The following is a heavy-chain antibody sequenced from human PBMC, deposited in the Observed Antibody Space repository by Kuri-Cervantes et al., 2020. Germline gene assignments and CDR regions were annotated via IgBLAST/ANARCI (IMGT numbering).Heavy chain of an antibody. CDR3: ARNVAAAGSDAFDI. Sequence: SETLSLTCTVSGGSISSYYWSWIRQPAGKGLEWIGRIYTSGSTNYNPSLKSRVTISVDTSKNQFSLKLSSVTAADTAVYYCARNVAAAGSDAFDIWGQGTMVTVSS. D-gene: IGHD6-13*01. CDR2: IYTSGST. V-gene: IGHV4-4*07. J-gene: IGHJ3*02. CDR1: GGSISSYY.